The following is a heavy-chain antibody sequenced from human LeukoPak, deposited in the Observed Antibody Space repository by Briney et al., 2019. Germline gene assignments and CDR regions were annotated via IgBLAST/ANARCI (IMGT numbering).Heavy chain of an antibody. V-gene: IGHV3-23*01. J-gene: IGHJ4*02. CDR2: ISGSGGST. CDR1: GFTFSSYA. CDR3: AKPDIVATIPYYFDY. D-gene: IGHD5-12*01. Sequence: GGSLRLSCAASGFTFSSYAMSWVRQAPGKGLEWVSGISGSGGSTYYAGSVKGRFTISRDNSKNTLYLQMNSLRDEDTAVYYCAKPDIVATIPYYFDYWGQGTLVTISS.